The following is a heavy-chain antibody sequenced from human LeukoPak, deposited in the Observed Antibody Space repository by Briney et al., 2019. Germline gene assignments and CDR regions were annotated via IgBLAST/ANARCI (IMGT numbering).Heavy chain of an antibody. D-gene: IGHD1-1*01. CDR1: GFNFSDSA. CDR2: IRSKADSSAT. V-gene: IGHV3-73*01. J-gene: IGHJ6*02. CDR3: TRLRAVGTESYSYYGLDV. Sequence: GGSLRLSCAASGFNFSDSAIHWVRQASGKGLDWVGRIRSKADSSATAYAASVTGRFTISRDDSKNTAYMQMSSLKTEDTAVYYCTRLRAVGTESYSYYGLDVWGQGTTVTVSS.